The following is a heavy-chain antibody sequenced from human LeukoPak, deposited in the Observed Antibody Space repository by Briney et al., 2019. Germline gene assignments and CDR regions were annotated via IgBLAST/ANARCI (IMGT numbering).Heavy chain of an antibody. D-gene: IGHD3-10*01. CDR2: IFYSGST. CDR3: ARGPARFEAFDI. CDR1: SGSISTSNYY. Sequence: SSETLSLTCTVSSGSISTSNYYWGWVRQPPGKALEWIGNIFYSGSTYYSPSLKSRVTISLDTSRNQFSLKLSSVTAADTAVYYCARGPARFEAFDIWGQGTMVTVSS. J-gene: IGHJ3*02. V-gene: IGHV4-39*07.